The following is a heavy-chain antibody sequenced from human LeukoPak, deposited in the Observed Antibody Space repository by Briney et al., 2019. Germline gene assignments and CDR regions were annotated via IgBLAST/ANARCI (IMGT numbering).Heavy chain of an antibody. V-gene: IGHV5-51*01. CDR2: IYPGDSDT. D-gene: IGHD3-3*01. CDR3: ARDSVYYDFWSGYYSEKLVRFDP. J-gene: IGHJ5*02. Sequence: GESLKISCKGSGYSFTSYWIGWVRQMPGKGLEWMGIIYPGDSDTRYSPSFQGQVTISADKSISTAYMELSRLRSDDTAVYYCARDSVYYDFWSGYYSEKLVRFDPWGQGTLVTVSS. CDR1: GYSFTSYW.